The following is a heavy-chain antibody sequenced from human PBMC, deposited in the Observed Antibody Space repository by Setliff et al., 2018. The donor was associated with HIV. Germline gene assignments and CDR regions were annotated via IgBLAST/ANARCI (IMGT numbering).Heavy chain of an antibody. Sequence: ASVKVSCKASGGTFSNYGMSWVRQAPGQGLEWMGEIIPISGTANYAQKFQGRVTITTDESTSTAYMELSGLRSEDTAVYYCARDFGGYCSSMSCPGLFDPWGQGTLVTVSS. V-gene: IGHV1-69*05. D-gene: IGHD2-2*01. CDR1: GGTFSNYG. CDR3: ARDFGGYCSSMSCPGLFDP. CDR2: IIPISGTA. J-gene: IGHJ5*02.